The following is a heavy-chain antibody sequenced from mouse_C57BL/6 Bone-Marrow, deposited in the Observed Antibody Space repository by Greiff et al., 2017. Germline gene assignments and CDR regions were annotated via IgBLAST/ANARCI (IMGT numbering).Heavy chain of an antibody. CDR2: IDPENGDT. D-gene: IGHD1-1*01. Sequence: EVQLQQSGAELVRPGASVKLSCPASGFNIKDDYMHWVKQRPEQGLEWIGWIDPENGDTEYASKFQGKATITADTSSNTAYLQLSSLTSEDTAVYYCTTFTAGVAPGFDYWGQGTTLTVSS. CDR1: GFNIKDDY. V-gene: IGHV14-4*01. J-gene: IGHJ2*01. CDR3: TTFTAGVAPGFDY.